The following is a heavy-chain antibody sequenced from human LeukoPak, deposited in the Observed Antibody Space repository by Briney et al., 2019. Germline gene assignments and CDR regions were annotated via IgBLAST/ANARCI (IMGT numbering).Heavy chain of an antibody. CDR1: GFSFNNYA. Sequence: SGGSLRLSCAASGFSFNNYAMSWVRQTPGKGLEWVSAISGSGGSTYYADSVKGRFTISRDNSKNTLYLQMNSLRAEDTAVYYCAKEGVYGDFSWGQGTLVTVSS. D-gene: IGHD4-17*01. J-gene: IGHJ5*02. CDR2: ISGSGGST. V-gene: IGHV3-23*01. CDR3: AKEGVYGDFS.